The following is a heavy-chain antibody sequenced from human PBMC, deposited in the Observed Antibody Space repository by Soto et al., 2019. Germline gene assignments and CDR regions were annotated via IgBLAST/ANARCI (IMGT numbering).Heavy chain of an antibody. CDR1: GFTFNVYG. D-gene: IGHD1-26*01. CDR2: ISYDGDNT. J-gene: IGHJ4*02. CDR3: ARGGRGATEGDSFDY. Sequence: QVQLVESGGDVVQPGRSLRLSCAASGFTFNVYGMHWVRQAPGKGLEWVAVISYDGDNTYYADSKKGRFTISRDNSKNTLYLQMNGLRAEDTAVYYCARGGRGATEGDSFDYWGQGTLVTVSS. V-gene: IGHV3-30*03.